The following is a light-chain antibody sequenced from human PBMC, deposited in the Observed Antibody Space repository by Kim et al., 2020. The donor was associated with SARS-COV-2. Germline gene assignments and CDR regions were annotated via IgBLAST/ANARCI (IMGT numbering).Light chain of an antibody. V-gene: IGLV3-21*04. CDR2: SDS. CDR1: NIGRKR. CDR3: QVWDSDSDHWV. J-gene: IGLJ3*02. Sequence: AAGKAARVSGGGSNIGRKRVHWCQQKPGQAPVLVIYSDSDRPSGIPERFSGSNSGNTATLTISRVEAGDEADYYCQVWDSDSDHWVFGGGTQLTVL.